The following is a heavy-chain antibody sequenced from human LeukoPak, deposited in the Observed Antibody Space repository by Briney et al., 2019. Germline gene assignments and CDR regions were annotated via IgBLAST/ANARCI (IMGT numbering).Heavy chain of an antibody. J-gene: IGHJ5*02. CDR2: IYYSGST. D-gene: IGHD1-26*01. CDR3: ARAPGWELDWFDP. Sequence: SETLSLTCTVSGGSISSYYWTWLRQPPGKGLEWIGYIYYSGSTNYNPSLKSRVTISVDTSKNQFSLKLSSVTAADTAVYYCARAPGWELDWFDPWGQGTLVTVSS. CDR1: GGSISSYY. V-gene: IGHV4-59*08.